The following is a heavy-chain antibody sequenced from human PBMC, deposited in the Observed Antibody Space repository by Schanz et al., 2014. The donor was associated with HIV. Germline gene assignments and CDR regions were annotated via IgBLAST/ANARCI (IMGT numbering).Heavy chain of an antibody. J-gene: IGHJ6*02. CDR1: GFSFSEYY. V-gene: IGHV3-11*04. CDR3: ARTDHLASAGMDYYYGMDV. CDR2: ISHTSATI. Sequence: QVQLVESGGGVVQPGRSLRLSCAASGFSFSEYYINWIRQAPGQGLEWLSYISHTSATIYYLDSVRGRFTISRDNSKNTLYLQMNRLRAEDTAVYYCARTDHLASAGMDYYYGMDVWGQGTTVTVSS. D-gene: IGHD6-13*01.